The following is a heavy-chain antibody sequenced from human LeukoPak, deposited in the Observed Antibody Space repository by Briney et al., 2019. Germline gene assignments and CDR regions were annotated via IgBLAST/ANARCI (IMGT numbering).Heavy chain of an antibody. CDR1: GYSFTNYW. Sequence: GESLQIYCKGSGYSFTNYWISWVRQMTGKGLEWMGRIGPSDSYTNYSPSFQGHVTISADKSISTAYLQWSSLKASATAMYYCARRRDSSSWYYFDSWGQGTLVTASS. CDR2: IGPSDSYT. CDR3: ARRRDSSSWYYFDS. J-gene: IGHJ4*02. V-gene: IGHV5-10-1*01. D-gene: IGHD6-13*01.